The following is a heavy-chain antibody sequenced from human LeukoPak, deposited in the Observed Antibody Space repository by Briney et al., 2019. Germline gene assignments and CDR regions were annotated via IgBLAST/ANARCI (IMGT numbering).Heavy chain of an antibody. J-gene: IGHJ3*02. V-gene: IGHV1-2*06. CDR1: GYTFTGYY. D-gene: IGHD3-3*01. CDR3: ARAQEYYDFWSGYRPTAFDI. CDR2: INPNSGGT. Sequence: ASVKVSCKASGYTFTGYYMHWVRQAPGQGLEWMGRINPNSGGTNYAQKFQGRVTMTRDTSISTAYMELSRLRSDDTAVYYCARAQEYYDFWSGYRPTAFDIWGQGTMVTVSS.